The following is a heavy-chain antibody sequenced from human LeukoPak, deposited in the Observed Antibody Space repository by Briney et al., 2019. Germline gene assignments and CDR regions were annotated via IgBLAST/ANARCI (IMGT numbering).Heavy chain of an antibody. CDR3: ARDRRGRGYSYDFGNWFDP. V-gene: IGHV1-69*05. J-gene: IGHJ5*02. D-gene: IGHD5-18*01. CDR1: GYTFTSYA. Sequence: GASVKVSCEASGYTFTSYAISWVRQAPGQGLEWMGRIIPIFGTANYAQKFQGRVTITTDESTSTAYMELSSLRSEDTAVYYCARDRRGRGYSYDFGNWFDPWGQGTLVTVSS. CDR2: IIPIFGTA.